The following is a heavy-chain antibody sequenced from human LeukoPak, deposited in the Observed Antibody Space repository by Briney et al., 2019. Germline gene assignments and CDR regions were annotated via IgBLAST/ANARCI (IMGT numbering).Heavy chain of an antibody. CDR1: GFTFSSYW. D-gene: IGHD2-15*01. Sequence: PGGSLRLSCAASGFTFSSYWMSWVRQAPGKGLEWVANIKQDGSEKYYVDSVKGRFTISRDNAKNSLYLQMNSLRAEDTAVYYCARQVVAATLFNFDYWGQGTLVTVSS. CDR2: IKQDGSEK. V-gene: IGHV3-7*01. CDR3: ARQVVAATLFNFDY. J-gene: IGHJ4*02.